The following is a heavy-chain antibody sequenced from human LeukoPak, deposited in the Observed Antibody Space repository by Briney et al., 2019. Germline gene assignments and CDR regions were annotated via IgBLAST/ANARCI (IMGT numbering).Heavy chain of an antibody. J-gene: IGHJ4*02. V-gene: IGHV4-39*01. D-gene: IGHD3-10*01. Sequence: SETRSLTCTVPGGSISSNSYYWGWIRQPPGKGLEWIGRIYYSGRTYYNPSLKSRVTISVDTSKNQFSLKLSSVTAADTAVYYCARHSGYYGSGSYPDYGGEGTLVTVS. CDR2: IYYSGRT. CDR1: GGSISSNSYY. CDR3: ARHSGYYGSGSYPDY.